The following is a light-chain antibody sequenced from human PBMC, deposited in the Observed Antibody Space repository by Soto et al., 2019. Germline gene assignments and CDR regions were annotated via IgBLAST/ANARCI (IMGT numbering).Light chain of an antibody. Sequence: QSVLTQPPSVSAAPGQKVTISCSGSYSNIENDYVSWYQQLPGTAPKLLIYENYKRPSGIPDRFSGSKSGTSATLGITGLQTGDEADYYCGTWDSSLSAGVFGGGTKLTVL. CDR1: YSNIENDY. CDR3: GTWDSSLSAGV. CDR2: ENY. J-gene: IGLJ3*02. V-gene: IGLV1-51*02.